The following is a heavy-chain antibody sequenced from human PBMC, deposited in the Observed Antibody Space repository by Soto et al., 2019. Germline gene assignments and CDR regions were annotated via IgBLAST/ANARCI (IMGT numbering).Heavy chain of an antibody. D-gene: IGHD3-10*01. CDR3: SRSGHYYYYGMDV. Sequence: GGSLRLSCAASGFTFSDYYMSWIRQAPGKGLEWVSYISSSGSTIYYADSAKGRFTISRDNAKNSLYLQMNSLRAEDTAVYYCSRSGHYYYYGMDVWGQGTTVTVSS. J-gene: IGHJ6*02. CDR1: GFTFSDYY. V-gene: IGHV3-11*01. CDR2: ISSSGSTI.